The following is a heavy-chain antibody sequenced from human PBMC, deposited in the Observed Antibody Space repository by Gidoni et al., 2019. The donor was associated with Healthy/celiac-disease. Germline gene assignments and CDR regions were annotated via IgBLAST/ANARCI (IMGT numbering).Heavy chain of an antibody. CDR2: IYYSGST. CDR1: GGSVSSGSYY. D-gene: IGHD3-10*01. V-gene: IGHV4-61*01. J-gene: IGHJ4*02. CDR3: ARELRGDYLDY. Sequence: QVQLQESGPGLVKPSETLSLTCTVSGGSVSSGSYYWSWIRQPPGKGLEWIGYIYYSGSTNYNPSLKSRVTISVDTSKNQFSLKLSSVTAADTAVYYCARELRGDYLDYWGQGTLVTVSS.